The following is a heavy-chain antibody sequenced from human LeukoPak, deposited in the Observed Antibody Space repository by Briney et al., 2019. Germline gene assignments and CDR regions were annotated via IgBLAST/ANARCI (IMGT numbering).Heavy chain of an antibody. CDR2: IRTDGSST. V-gene: IGHV3-74*01. CDR3: ATDGGYAADY. CDR1: GFTFSSSW. D-gene: IGHD2-2*01. Sequence: PGGSLRLSCAAYGFTFSSSWMHWVRQAPGKGLVWVSHIRTDGSSTTYADSVRGRFTISRDYAGNTVYLQMNGLRAEDTAVYYCATDGGYAADYWGQGVLVTVSS. J-gene: IGHJ4*02.